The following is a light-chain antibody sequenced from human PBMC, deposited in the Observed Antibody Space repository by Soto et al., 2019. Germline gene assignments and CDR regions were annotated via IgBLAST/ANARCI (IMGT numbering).Light chain of an antibody. V-gene: IGKV3-15*01. CDR3: QQYNDNWPT. Sequence: EIIMTQSPATLSVSPGERATLSCRASQSVRPNLAWYQHKPGQSPRLLIYGASNRATGFPARFSGGGSGTEFTLTINGLQSEDFAVYYCQQYNDNWPTFGQGTKVEVK. J-gene: IGKJ1*01. CDR1: QSVRPN. CDR2: GAS.